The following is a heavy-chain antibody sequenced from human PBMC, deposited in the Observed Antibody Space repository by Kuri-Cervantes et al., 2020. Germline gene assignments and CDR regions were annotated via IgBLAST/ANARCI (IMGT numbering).Heavy chain of an antibody. CDR3: ARAMVQGAHPYYFDY. V-gene: IGHV3-33*05. J-gene: IGHJ4*02. CDR1: GFIFSSYG. D-gene: IGHD3-10*01. Sequence: SLMISCAASGFIFSSYGMHWVRQAPGKGLEWVAVISYDGSTKYDADSVKCRFTISRDNSKNTLYLQMSSLRAEDTAVYYCARAMVQGAHPYYFDYWGQGTLVTVYS. CDR2: ISYDGSTK.